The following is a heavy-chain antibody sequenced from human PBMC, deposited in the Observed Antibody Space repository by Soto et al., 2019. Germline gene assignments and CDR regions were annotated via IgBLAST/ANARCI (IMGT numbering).Heavy chain of an antibody. V-gene: IGHV4-30-4*01. Sequence: SETLSLTCSVSGASISDGGYYWSWIRQPPGKGLEWMGYIFPSGSTHYNSSLQSRVTISVDTSRDQFSLKLRSVTGADTAVYYCARGRFTEIVDYWGQGTQVTGSS. CDR1: GASISDGGYY. J-gene: IGHJ4*02. D-gene: IGHD3-10*01. CDR3: ARGRFTEIVDY. CDR2: IFPSGST.